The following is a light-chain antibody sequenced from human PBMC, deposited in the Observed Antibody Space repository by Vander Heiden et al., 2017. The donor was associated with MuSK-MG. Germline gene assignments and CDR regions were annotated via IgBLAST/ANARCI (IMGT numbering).Light chain of an antibody. CDR1: QSISSH. V-gene: IGKV1-39*01. Sequence: DVQMTQSPSSLSASVGDRVTITCRASQSISSHLNWYQQKPGKAPKLLICAASTWQGGVTSRFSGSGAGTDVTLTISSRQPEDFATYYCQQRYSHRGTWTFGQGTKVEIK. CDR2: AAS. CDR3: QQRYSHRGTWT. J-gene: IGKJ1*01.